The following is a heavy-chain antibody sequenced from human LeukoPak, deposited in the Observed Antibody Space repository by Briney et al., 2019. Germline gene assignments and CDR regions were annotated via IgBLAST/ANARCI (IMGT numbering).Heavy chain of an antibody. Sequence: ASVKVSCKASGGTFSSYAISWVRQAPGQGLEWMGRIIPILGIANYAQKFQGRVTITVDKSTSTAYMELSSLRSEDTAVYYCARADTAMVGIDYWGQGTLVTVSS. V-gene: IGHV1-69*04. J-gene: IGHJ4*02. CDR2: IIPILGIA. CDR1: GGTFSSYA. CDR3: ARADTAMVGIDY. D-gene: IGHD5-18*01.